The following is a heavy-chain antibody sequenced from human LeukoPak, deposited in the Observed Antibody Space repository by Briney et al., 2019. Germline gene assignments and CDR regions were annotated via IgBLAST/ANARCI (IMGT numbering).Heavy chain of an antibody. CDR1: GFSFSSYA. J-gene: IGHJ4*02. V-gene: IGHV3-23*01. CDR2: ISGSGGST. D-gene: IGHD4-17*01. CDR3: AKEVTTWDFFDY. Sequence: PGGSLRLSCVATGFSFSSYAMSWVRQAPGKGLEWVSAISGSGGSTYYADSVKGRFTISRDNSKNTLYLQMNSLRAEDTAVYYCAKEVTTWDFFDYWGQGTLVTVSS.